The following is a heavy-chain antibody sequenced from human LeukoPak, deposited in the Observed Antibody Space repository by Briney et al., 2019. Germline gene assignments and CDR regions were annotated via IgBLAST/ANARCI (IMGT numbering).Heavy chain of an antibody. Sequence: GASVKVSCKASGYTFTGYYMHWVRQAPGQGLEWMGWINPNSGGTNYAQKFQGRVTMTRDKSISTAYMELSRLRSDDTAVYYCARVVYSSSWYYFDYWGQGTLVTVSS. CDR1: GYTFTGYY. CDR2: INPNSGGT. D-gene: IGHD6-13*01. V-gene: IGHV1-2*02. CDR3: ARVVYSSSWYYFDY. J-gene: IGHJ4*02.